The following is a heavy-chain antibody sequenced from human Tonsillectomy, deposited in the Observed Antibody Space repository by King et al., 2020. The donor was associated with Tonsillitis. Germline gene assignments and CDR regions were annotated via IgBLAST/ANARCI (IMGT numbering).Heavy chain of an antibody. V-gene: IGHV3-33*01. CDR3: ARDASGGDYCL. CDR2: ICYDGSKK. CDR1: GFTFRSYG. J-gene: IGHJ4*02. Sequence: VQLVESGGGVVQPGRSLRLSCAGSGFTFRSYGMHWVRQAPGKGLEWVAVICYDGSKKDYADSVKGRFTISRDNSKNTLYLQINSLRVEDTAVYYCARDASGGDYCLWGQGTLVTVSS. D-gene: IGHD2-21*02.